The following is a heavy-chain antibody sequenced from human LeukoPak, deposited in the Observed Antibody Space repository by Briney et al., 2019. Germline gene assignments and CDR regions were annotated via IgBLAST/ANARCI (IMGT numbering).Heavy chain of an antibody. Sequence: PGGSLRLSCAASGFTFSSYWMSWVRQAPGKGLEWVANIKQDGSEKYYVDSVKGRFTISRDNAKNSLYLQMNSLRAEDTAVYYCARDYYYGSGSSHAFDIWGQGTMVTVSS. J-gene: IGHJ3*02. D-gene: IGHD3-10*01. V-gene: IGHV3-7*01. CDR1: GFTFSSYW. CDR2: IKQDGSEK. CDR3: ARDYYYGSGSSHAFDI.